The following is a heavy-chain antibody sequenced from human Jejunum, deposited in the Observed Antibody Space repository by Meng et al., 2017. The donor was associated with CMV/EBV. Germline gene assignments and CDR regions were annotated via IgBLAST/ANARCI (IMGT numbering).Heavy chain of an antibody. Sequence: SGDSVSSGNYYWSWIRQPPGKGLEWIGYIYYSGRTNYNPSLKSRVTISVDTSKNQFSLNLSSVTAADTAVYYCVRDPSPLGWFDPWGQGILVTVSS. CDR1: GDSVSSGNYY. CDR2: IYYSGRT. CDR3: VRDPSPLGWFDP. J-gene: IGHJ5*02. D-gene: IGHD3-10*01. V-gene: IGHV4-61*01.